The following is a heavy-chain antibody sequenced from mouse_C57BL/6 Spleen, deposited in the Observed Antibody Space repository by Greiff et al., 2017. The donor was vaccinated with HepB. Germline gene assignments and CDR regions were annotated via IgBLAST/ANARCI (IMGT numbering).Heavy chain of an antibody. D-gene: IGHD2-4*01. J-gene: IGHJ4*01. V-gene: IGHV1-53*01. CDR2: INPSNGGT. CDR3: ARYEADYVYYYAMDY. Sequence: QVQLKQPGTELVKPGASVKLSCKASGYTFTSYWMHWVKQRPGQGLEWIGNINPSNGGTNYNEKFKSKATLTVDKSSSTAYMQLSSLTSEDSAVYYCARYEADYVYYYAMDYWGQGTSVTVSS. CDR1: GYTFTSYW.